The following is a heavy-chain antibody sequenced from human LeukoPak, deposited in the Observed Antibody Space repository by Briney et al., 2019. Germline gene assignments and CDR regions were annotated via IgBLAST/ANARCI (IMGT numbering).Heavy chain of an antibody. CDR2: ISSSGSTI. CDR1: GFTFSSYE. J-gene: IGHJ4*02. Sequence: PGGSLRLSCAASGFTFSSYEMNWVRQAPGKGLEWVSYISSSGSTIYYADSVKGRFTISRDNAKNTMFLQMNSLRVEDTAVYYCAKDRLSFQLVSPCDYWGQGTPVIVSS. D-gene: IGHD6-13*01. CDR3: AKDRLSFQLVSPCDY. V-gene: IGHV3-48*03.